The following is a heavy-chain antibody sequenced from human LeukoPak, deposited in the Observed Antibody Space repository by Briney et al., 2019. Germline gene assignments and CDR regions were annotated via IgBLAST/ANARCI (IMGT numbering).Heavy chain of an antibody. J-gene: IGHJ5*02. CDR2: FDPEDGET. CDR3: ARDDYEKYQLLEVWFDP. D-gene: IGHD2-2*01. CDR1: GYTLTELS. Sequence: ASVKVSCKVSGYTLTELSMHWVRQAPGKGLEWMGGFDPEDGETIYAQKFQGRVTMTEDTSTDTAYMELSSLRSEDTAVYYCARDDYEKYQLLEVWFDPWGQGTLVTVSS. V-gene: IGHV1-24*01.